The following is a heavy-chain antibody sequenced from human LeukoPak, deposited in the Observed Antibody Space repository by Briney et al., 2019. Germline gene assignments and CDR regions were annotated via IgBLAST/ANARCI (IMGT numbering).Heavy chain of an antibody. CDR3: ARGRSSMIVVDAFDI. CDR2: ISSSSSYI. Sequence: GGSLRLSCAASGFTFSSYSMNWVRQAPGKGLEWVSSISSSSSYIYYADSVKGRSTISRDNAKNSLYLQMNSLRAEDTAVYYCARGRSSMIVVDAFDIWGQGTMVTVSS. CDR1: GFTFSSYS. J-gene: IGHJ3*02. D-gene: IGHD3-22*01. V-gene: IGHV3-21*01.